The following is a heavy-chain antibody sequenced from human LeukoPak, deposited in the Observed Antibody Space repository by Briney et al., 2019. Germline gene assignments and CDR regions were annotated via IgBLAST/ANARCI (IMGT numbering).Heavy chain of an antibody. D-gene: IGHD3-22*01. CDR3: ARFRDYYDSSGYYYDAFDI. Sequence: ASETLSLTCTVSGGSISSYYWSWIRQPPGKGLEWIGYIYYSGSTNYNPSLKSRVTISVDTSKNQFSLKLSSVTAADTAVYYCARFRDYYDSSGYYYDAFDIWGQGTMVTVSS. V-gene: IGHV4-59*01. CDR1: GGSISSYY. CDR2: IYYSGST. J-gene: IGHJ3*02.